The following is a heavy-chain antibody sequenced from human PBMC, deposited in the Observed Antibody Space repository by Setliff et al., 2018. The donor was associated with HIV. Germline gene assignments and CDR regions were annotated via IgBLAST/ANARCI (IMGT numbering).Heavy chain of an antibody. V-gene: IGHV1-18*01. D-gene: IGHD2-2*01. CDR2: INPYNAKT. Sequence: ASVKVSCKASGYSFRNYGVTWVRQAPGQGLEWLGWINPYNAKTNYAQNLQDRVTMTTDTSTSTAYMERRSLTSDDTAVYYCARDSGALYCSSTSCYAYWGQGTVVTVSS. J-gene: IGHJ4*02. CDR1: GYSFRNYG. CDR3: ARDSGALYCSSTSCYAY.